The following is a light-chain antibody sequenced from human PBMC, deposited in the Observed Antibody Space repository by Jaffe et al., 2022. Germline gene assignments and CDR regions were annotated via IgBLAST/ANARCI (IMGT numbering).Light chain of an antibody. CDR2: DAS. CDR3: QQRSNWPLNT. V-gene: IGKV3-11*01. Sequence: EIVLTQSPATLSLSPGERATLSCRASQSVSSYLAWYQQKPGQAPRLLIYDASNRATGIPARFSGSGSGTDFTLTISSLEPEDFAVYYCQQRSNWPLNTFGPGTKVDIK. CDR1: QSVSSY. J-gene: IGKJ3*01.